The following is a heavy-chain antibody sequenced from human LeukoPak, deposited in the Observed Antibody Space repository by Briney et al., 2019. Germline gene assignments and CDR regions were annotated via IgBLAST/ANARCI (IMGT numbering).Heavy chain of an antibody. Sequence: GASVKVSCTASGYTFTSYHMHWVRQAPGQGLEWMGRINPNSGDTKYAQKFQGRVTMTRDTSINTAYVDLSRLRADDTAVYYCARGPAYYYDSGGYYYFDQWGQGTLVTVSS. D-gene: IGHD3-22*01. CDR3: ARGPAYYYDSGGYYYFDQ. V-gene: IGHV1-2*06. CDR2: INPNSGDT. J-gene: IGHJ4*02. CDR1: GYTFTSYH.